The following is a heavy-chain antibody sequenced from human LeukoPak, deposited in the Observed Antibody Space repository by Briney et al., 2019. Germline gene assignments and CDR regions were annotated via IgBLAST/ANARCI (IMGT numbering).Heavy chain of an antibody. CDR3: ASISGSPTDY. V-gene: IGHV3-66*01. Sequence: GGSLRLSCAASGFTFSNYPMNWVRQAPGKGLEWVSVIYSGGSTYYADSVKGRFTISRDNSKNTLYLQMNSLRAEDTAVYYCASISGSPTDYWGQGTLVTVSS. CDR1: GFTFSNYP. D-gene: IGHD1-26*01. J-gene: IGHJ4*02. CDR2: IYSGGST.